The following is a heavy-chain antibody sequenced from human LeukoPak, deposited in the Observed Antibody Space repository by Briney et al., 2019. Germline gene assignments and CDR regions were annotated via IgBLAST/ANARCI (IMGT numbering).Heavy chain of an antibody. J-gene: IGHJ4*02. CDR1: GGTFSSYA. CDR3: ARVSGYSYGYLRYDFDY. V-gene: IGHV1-69*13. CDR2: IIPIFGTA. D-gene: IGHD5-18*01. Sequence: SVKVSCKASGGTFSSYAISWVRQATGQGLEWMGGIIPIFGTANYAQKFQGRVTITADESTSTASMELGSLRSEDTAVYYCARVSGYSYGYLRYDFDYWGQGTLVTVSS.